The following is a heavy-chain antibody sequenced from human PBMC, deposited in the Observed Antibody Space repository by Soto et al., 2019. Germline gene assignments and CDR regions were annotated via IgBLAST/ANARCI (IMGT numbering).Heavy chain of an antibody. Sequence: SETLSLTCAVSGGSISSGGYSWSWIRQPPGKGLEWIGYIYHSGSTYYNPSLKSRVTISVDRSKNQFSLKLSSVTAADTAVYYCARSAGYYDRQTGTQYFQHWGQGTLVTVSS. CDR3: ARSAGYYDRQTGTQYFQH. J-gene: IGHJ1*01. CDR2: IYHSGST. D-gene: IGHD3-10*02. V-gene: IGHV4-30-2*01. CDR1: GGSISSGGYS.